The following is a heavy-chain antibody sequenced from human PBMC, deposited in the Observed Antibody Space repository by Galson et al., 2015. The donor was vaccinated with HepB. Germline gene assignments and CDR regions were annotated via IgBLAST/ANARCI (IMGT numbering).Heavy chain of an antibody. J-gene: IGHJ6*02. CDR2: IKSKTDGGTT. CDR3: TTKEFYGDSLYYYYGMDV. V-gene: IGHV3-15*01. D-gene: IGHD4-17*01. CDR1: GFTFSNAW. Sequence: SLRLSCAASGFTFSNAWMSWVRQAPGKGLEWVGRIKSKTDGGTTDYAAPVKGRFTISRDDSKNTLYLQMNSLKTEDTAVYYCTTKEFYGDSLYYYYGMDVWGQGTTVTVSS.